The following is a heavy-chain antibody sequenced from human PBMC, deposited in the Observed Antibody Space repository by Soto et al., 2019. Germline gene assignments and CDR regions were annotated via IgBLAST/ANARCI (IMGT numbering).Heavy chain of an antibody. CDR1: GGSISSGGYY. CDR2: IYYSGST. V-gene: IGHV4-31*03. Sequence: QVQLQESGPGLVKPSQTLSLICTVSGGSISSGGYYWSWIRQHPGKGREWIGYIYYSGSTYYNPSLKSRVTISVDTSKNQFSLRLSSVTAADTAVYYCARERNYDSSGYSYYNGMDVWGQGTTVTVSS. CDR3: ARERNYDSSGYSYYNGMDV. J-gene: IGHJ6*02. D-gene: IGHD3-22*01.